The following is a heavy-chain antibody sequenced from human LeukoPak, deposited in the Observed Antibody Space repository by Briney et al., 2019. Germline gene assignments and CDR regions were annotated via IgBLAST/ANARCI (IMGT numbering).Heavy chain of an antibody. CDR1: GFPFSYYG. V-gene: IGHV3-30*02. J-gene: IGHJ5*02. Sequence: GGSLRLSCAASGFPFSYYGMHWVRQAPDKGLEWVAFIRYEGRSKYYADSVKGRFTISRDNSKNTLYLQMDSLRPEDTAVYYCAKDLLRDRWFGESWGQGTLVTVSS. CDR2: IRYEGRSK. CDR3: AKDLLRDRWFGES. D-gene: IGHD3-10*01.